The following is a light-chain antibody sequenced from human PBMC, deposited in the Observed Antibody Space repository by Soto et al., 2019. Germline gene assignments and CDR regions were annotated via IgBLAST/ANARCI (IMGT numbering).Light chain of an antibody. CDR3: QQYNSYSPT. CDR2: KAS. J-gene: IGKJ1*01. CDR1: QSISVW. Sequence: PCTLYTNVGARVTLTCMASQSISVWLAWYQQKAGKAPNLLIYKASRLESGVPSRFSGSGSETEFTLTISGLQPGDSATYYCQQYNSYSPTSAQGTKV. V-gene: IGKV1-5*03.